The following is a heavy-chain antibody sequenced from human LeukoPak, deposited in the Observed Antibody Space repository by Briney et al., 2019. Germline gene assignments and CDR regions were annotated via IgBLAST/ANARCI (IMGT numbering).Heavy chain of an antibody. V-gene: IGHV3-30-3*01. J-gene: IGHJ4*02. CDR2: ISYDGSNK. Sequence: PGRSLRLSCAASGFTFDDYAMHWVRQAPGKGLEWVAVISYDGSNKYYADSVKGRFTISRDNSKNTLYLQMNSLRAEDTAVYYCARVEGYKTEINYFDYWGQGTLVTVSS. D-gene: IGHD1-14*01. CDR3: ARVEGYKTEINYFDY. CDR1: GFTFDDYA.